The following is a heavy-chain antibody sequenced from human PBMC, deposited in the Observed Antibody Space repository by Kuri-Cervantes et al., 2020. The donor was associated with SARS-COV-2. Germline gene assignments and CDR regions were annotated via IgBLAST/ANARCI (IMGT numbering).Heavy chain of an antibody. D-gene: IGHD4-23*01. CDR3: ARDVTVADAFDI. CDR1: GFTFSSYA. Sequence: GESLKISCAASGFTFSSYAMSWVRQAPGKGLEWVSAISGSGGSTYYADSVKGRFTISRDNAKNSLYLQMNSLRAEDTAVYYCARDVTVADAFDIWGQGTMVTVSS. CDR2: ISGSGGST. V-gene: IGHV3-23*01. J-gene: IGHJ3*02.